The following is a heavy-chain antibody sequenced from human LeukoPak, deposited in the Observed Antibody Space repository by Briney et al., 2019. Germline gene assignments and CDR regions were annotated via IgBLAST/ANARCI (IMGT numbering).Heavy chain of an antibody. CDR3: ARSYDFWSGYYQYYFDY. D-gene: IGHD3-3*01. CDR1: GFTFDDYG. V-gene: IGHV3-20*04. J-gene: IGHJ4*02. Sequence: PGESLRLSCAASGFTFDDYGMSWVRQAPGKGLEWVSGINWNGGSTGYADSVKGRFTISRDNAKNSLYLQMNSLRAEDTALYYCARSYDFWSGYYQYYFDYWGQGTLVTVSS. CDR2: INWNGGST.